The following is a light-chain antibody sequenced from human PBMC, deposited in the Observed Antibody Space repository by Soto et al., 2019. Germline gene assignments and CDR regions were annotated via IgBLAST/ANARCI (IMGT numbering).Light chain of an antibody. Sequence: QPVLTQPPSASGTPGQRVTISCSGSSSNIGSNPVNWYQQLPGTAPKLLIYSNNQRPSGVPDRFSGSESGTSASLAISGLQSEDEADYYCAAWDDSLNGHVVFGGGTKLTVL. J-gene: IGLJ2*01. V-gene: IGLV1-44*01. CDR2: SNN. CDR1: SSNIGSNP. CDR3: AAWDDSLNGHVV.